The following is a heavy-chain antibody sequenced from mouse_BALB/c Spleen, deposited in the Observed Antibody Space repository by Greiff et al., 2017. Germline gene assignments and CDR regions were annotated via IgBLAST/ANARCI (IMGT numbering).Heavy chain of an antibody. V-gene: IGHV2-9*02. Sequence: QVQLQQSGPGLVAPSQSLSITCTVSGFSLTSYGVHWVRQPPGKGLEWLGVIWAGGSTNYNSALMSRLSISKDNSKSQVFLKMNSLQTDDTAMYYCAREIYYDYGGFAYWGQGTLVTVSA. D-gene: IGHD2-4*01. J-gene: IGHJ3*01. CDR2: IWAGGST. CDR1: GFSLTSYG. CDR3: AREIYYDYGGFAY.